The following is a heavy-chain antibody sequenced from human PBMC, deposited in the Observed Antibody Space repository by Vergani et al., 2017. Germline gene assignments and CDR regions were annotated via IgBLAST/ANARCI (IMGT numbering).Heavy chain of an antibody. CDR1: GYSFTNYW. CDR2: MYPGHSDT. J-gene: IGHJ3*02. V-gene: IGHV5-51*01. Sequence: EVPLVQSGAEVKTTGESLKISCKGSGYSFTNYWIGWVRQMPGKGLEWMGIMYPGHSDTRYSPSFQGQVTISVDKSISTAYLQWSSLKASDTAMSYCARLLIRYSSGHDAFDIWGQGTMVTVSS. CDR3: ARLLIRYSSGHDAFDI. D-gene: IGHD6-19*01.